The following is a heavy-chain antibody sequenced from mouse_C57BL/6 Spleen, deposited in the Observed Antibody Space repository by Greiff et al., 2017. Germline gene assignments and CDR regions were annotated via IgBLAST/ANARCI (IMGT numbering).Heavy chain of an antibody. CDR1: GFTFSSYA. J-gene: IGHJ1*03. Sequence: DVKLVESGGGLVKPGGSLKLSCAASGFTFSSYAMSWVRQTPEKRLEWVATISDGGSYTYYPDNVKGRFTISRDNAKNNLYLQMSHLKSEDTAMYYCARVEGYFDVWGTGTTVTVSS. CDR2: ISDGGSYT. V-gene: IGHV5-4*03. CDR3: ARVEGYFDV.